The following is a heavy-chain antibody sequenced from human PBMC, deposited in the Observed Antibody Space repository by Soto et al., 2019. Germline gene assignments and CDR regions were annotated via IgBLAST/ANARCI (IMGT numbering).Heavy chain of an antibody. V-gene: IGHV4-30-2*01. CDR1: GGSISSGGYS. D-gene: IGHD3-22*01. Sequence: PSETLSLTCAVSGGSISSGGYSWSWIRQPPGKGLEWIGYIYHSGSTYYNPSLKSRVTISVDRSKNQFSLKLSSVTAADTAVYYCARNPYYYDSSGYTGEFDYWGQGTLVTVSS. CDR3: ARNPYYYDSSGYTGEFDY. CDR2: IYHSGST. J-gene: IGHJ4*02.